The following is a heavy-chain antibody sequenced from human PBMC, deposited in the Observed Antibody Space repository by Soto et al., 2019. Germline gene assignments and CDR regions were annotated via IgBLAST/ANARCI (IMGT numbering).Heavy chain of an antibody. CDR1: GFTFSSYA. CDR3: ARARTAAGNYYYYYMDV. CDR2: ISSNGGST. V-gene: IGHV3-64*01. D-gene: IGHD6-13*01. J-gene: IGHJ6*03. Sequence: PGGSLRLSCAASGFTFSSYAMHWVRQAPGKGLEYVSAISSNGGSTYYANSVKGRFTISRDNSKNTLYLQMGSLRAEDMAVYYCARARTAAGNYYYYYMDVWGKGTTVTVSS.